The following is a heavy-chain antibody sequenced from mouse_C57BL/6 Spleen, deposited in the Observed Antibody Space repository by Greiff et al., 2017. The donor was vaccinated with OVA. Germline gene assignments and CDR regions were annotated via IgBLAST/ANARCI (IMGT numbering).Heavy chain of an antibody. CDR2: IDPSDSYT. V-gene: IGHV1-50*01. D-gene: IGHD1-1*01. CDR1: GYTFTSYW. CDR3: ARSGAGSSYYAMDY. J-gene: IGHJ4*01. Sequence: QVQLQQSGAELVKPGASVKLSCKASGYTFTSYWMQWVKQRPGQGLEWIGEIDPSDSYTNYNQKFKGKATLTVATSSSTAYMQLSSLTSEDSAVYYCARSGAGSSYYAMDYWGQGTSVTVSS.